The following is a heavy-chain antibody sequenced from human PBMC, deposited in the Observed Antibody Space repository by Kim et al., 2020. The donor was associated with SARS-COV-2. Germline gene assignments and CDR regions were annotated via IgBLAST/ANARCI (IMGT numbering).Heavy chain of an antibody. Sequence: SVEGRSTISRDNSKSTLSLQMDSLRAEETAIYYCAKTYTSYYDTGAFDIWGQGTLVTVSS. CDR3: AKTYTSYYDTGAFDI. D-gene: IGHD3-22*01. V-gene: IGHV3-23*01. J-gene: IGHJ3*02.